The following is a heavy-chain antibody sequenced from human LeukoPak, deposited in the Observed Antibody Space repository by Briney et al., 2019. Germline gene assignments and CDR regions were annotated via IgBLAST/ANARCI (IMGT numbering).Heavy chain of an antibody. V-gene: IGHV4-59*01. J-gene: IGHJ6*02. D-gene: IGHD6-13*01. CDR1: GGPLSRYY. Sequence: PSQTLSLTRTVSGGPLSRYYWSWIRQPPGKGLEWVGYIHYSGCTNYNPSLPGRVTISVDTSKNQFSLKLSSVTAADTAVYYCARDPGVQQGYYYDGMDVWGQGTTVTVSS. CDR3: ARDPGVQQGYYYDGMDV. CDR2: IHYSGCT.